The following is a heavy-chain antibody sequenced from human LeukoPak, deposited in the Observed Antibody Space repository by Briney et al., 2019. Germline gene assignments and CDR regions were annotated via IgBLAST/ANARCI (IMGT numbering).Heavy chain of an antibody. CDR1: GYSISSGYY. D-gene: IGHD2-15*01. Sequence: PSETLSLTCTVSGYSISSGYYWGWIRQPPGKGLEWIGSIYHSGSTYYNPSLKSRVTISVDTSKNQFSLKLSSVTAADAAVYYCARDGDIVVVVAATSNWFDPWGQGTLVTVSS. J-gene: IGHJ5*02. CDR2: IYHSGST. CDR3: ARDGDIVVVVAATSNWFDP. V-gene: IGHV4-38-2*02.